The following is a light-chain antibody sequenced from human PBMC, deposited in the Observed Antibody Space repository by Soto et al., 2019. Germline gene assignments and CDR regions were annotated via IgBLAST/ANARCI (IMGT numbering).Light chain of an antibody. Sequence: QSALTQPASVSGSPGQSVTISCSGTSSDVGGYKFVSWYQHHPGKAPKLMIYEVSNRPSGVANRFSGSKSGNTASLTISGLQAADDADYYCCSYTSSFSILVFGAGTKLTVL. CDR3: CSYTSSFSILV. CDR1: SSDVGGYKF. CDR2: EVS. J-gene: IGLJ2*01. V-gene: IGLV2-14*01.